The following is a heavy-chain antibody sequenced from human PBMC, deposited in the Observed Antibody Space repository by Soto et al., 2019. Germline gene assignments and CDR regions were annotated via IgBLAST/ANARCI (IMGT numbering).Heavy chain of an antibody. J-gene: IGHJ3*02. CDR2: IWYDGSNK. Sequence: GGSLRLSCAASGFTFSSYGMHWVRQAPGKGLEWVAVIWYDGSNKYYEDSVKGRFTISRDNSKNTLYLQMNSLRAEDTGVYYCAKGGVGSTSNAFDIWGQGKMVTVSS. V-gene: IGHV3-30*02. D-gene: IGHD1-26*01. CDR1: GFTFSSYG. CDR3: AKGGVGSTSNAFDI.